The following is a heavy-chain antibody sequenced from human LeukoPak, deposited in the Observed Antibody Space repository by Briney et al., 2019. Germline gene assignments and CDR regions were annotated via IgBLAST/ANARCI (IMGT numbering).Heavy chain of an antibody. CDR1: GFPFSSYW. CDR2: IKQGGSKK. V-gene: IGHV3-7*04. Sequence: GGSLRLSCVASGFPFSSYWMTWVRQAPGKGLEWVANIKQGGSKKSYVDSVKGRFTTSRDNAKNSLYLQMNSLRAEDTAIYYRTRVGYIDEGIDYWGQGTLVTVSS. CDR3: TRVGYIDEGIDY. J-gene: IGHJ4*02. D-gene: IGHD5-24*01.